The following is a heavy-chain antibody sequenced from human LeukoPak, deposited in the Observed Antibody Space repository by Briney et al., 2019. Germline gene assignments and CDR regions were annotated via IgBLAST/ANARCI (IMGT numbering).Heavy chain of an antibody. CDR2: IIPILGIA. D-gene: IGHD6-19*01. J-gene: IGHJ2*01. V-gene: IGHV1-69*04. Sequence: SVKVSCKASGGTFSSYAISWVRQAPGQGLEWMGRIIPILGIANYAQKFQGRVTITADKSTSTAYMEPSSLRSEDTAVYYCARDPGPGTYSSGWYFDLWGRGTLVTVSS. CDR3: ARDPGPGTYSSGWYFDL. CDR1: GGTFSSYA.